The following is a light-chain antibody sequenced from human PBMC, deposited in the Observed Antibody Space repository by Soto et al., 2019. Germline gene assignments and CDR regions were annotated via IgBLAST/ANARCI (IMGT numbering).Light chain of an antibody. CDR3: KQYGTSPQGT. CDR2: GAS. CDR1: QSVSSSY. Sequence: EIVLTQSPGTLSLSPGERATLSCRASQSVSSSYLAWYHQKPGQAPRLLIYGASSRATGIPERFSGSGSGTAFPLSLGRLELEVFEVYYGKQYGTSPQGTFAQGTKVDIK. V-gene: IGKV3-20*01. J-gene: IGKJ1*01.